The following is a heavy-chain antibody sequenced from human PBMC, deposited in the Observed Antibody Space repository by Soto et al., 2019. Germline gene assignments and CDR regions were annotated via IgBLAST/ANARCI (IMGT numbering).Heavy chain of an antibody. Sequence: QLELQESGPGLVKPSETLSLTCTVSGGSFGSNNYFWGWIRQPPGKGLEWIASLYYGGMTYYNPSLRSRVTISVDTSKSQFSLGLRSVTAADTAVYYGATAPETFSPAGYYINWFDPWGQGTLVTVSS. D-gene: IGHD3-9*01. V-gene: IGHV4-39*01. CDR2: LYYGGMT. CDR1: GGSFGSNNYF. CDR3: ATAPETFSPAGYYINWFDP. J-gene: IGHJ5*02.